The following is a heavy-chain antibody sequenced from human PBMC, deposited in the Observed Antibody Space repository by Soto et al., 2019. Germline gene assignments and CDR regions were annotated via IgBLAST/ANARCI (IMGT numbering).Heavy chain of an antibody. D-gene: IGHD6-6*01. Sequence: PGGSLRLSCAASGFTFSSYSMNWVRQAPGKGLEWVSSISSSSSYIYYADSVKGRFTISRDNAKNSLYLQMNSLRAEDTAVYYCARVGSSSGFYFDYWGQGTLVTFSS. CDR3: ARVGSSSGFYFDY. CDR2: ISSSSSYI. J-gene: IGHJ4*02. CDR1: GFTFSSYS. V-gene: IGHV3-21*01.